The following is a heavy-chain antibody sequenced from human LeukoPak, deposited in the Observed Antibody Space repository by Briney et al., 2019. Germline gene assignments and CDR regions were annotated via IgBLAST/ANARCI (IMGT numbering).Heavy chain of an antibody. CDR3: ARGLIWYYGSGSFWFDP. CDR2: INHSVST. V-gene: IGHV4-34*01. Sequence: SETLSLTCAVYGGSFSVYYWSWIRQPPGKGLEWIGEINHSVSTNYNPSLKSRVTISVDTSKNQFFLKLSAVAAADTAVYYCARGLIWYYGSGSFWFDPWGQGTLVTVSS. CDR1: GGSFSVYY. J-gene: IGHJ5*02. D-gene: IGHD3-10*01.